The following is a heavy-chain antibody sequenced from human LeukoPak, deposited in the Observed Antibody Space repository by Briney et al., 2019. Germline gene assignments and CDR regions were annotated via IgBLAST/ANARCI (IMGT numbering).Heavy chain of an antibody. Sequence: PSETLSLTCTVSGGSISSGGYYWSWIRQHPGKGPEWIGYIYYSGSTYYNPSLKSRVTISVDTSKNQFSLKLSSVTAADTAVYYCARVVGTMVRGVGNWFDPWGQGTLVTVSS. CDR1: GGSISSGGYY. J-gene: IGHJ5*02. CDR3: ARVVGTMVRGVGNWFDP. V-gene: IGHV4-31*03. D-gene: IGHD3-10*01. CDR2: IYYSGST.